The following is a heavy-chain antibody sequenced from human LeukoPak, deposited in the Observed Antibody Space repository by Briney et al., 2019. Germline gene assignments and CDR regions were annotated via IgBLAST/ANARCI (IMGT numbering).Heavy chain of an antibody. CDR1: GGSISSGYYY. J-gene: IGHJ6*03. V-gene: IGHV4-30-4*08. CDR3: ARITAYYYYYYMDV. D-gene: IGHD1-20*01. Sequence: SETLSLTCTVSGGSISSGYYYWSWIRQPPGKGLEWIGYIYYSGNTYYNPSLKRRVTISVDTSKNQFSLKLSSVTAADTAVYYCARITAYYYYYYMDVWGKGTTVTVSS. CDR2: IYYSGNT.